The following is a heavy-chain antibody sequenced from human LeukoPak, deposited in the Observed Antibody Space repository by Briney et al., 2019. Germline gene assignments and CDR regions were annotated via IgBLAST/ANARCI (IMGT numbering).Heavy chain of an antibody. CDR3: ARGHDGVVGWFAP. CDR1: GGTINNFY. J-gene: IGHJ5*02. CDR2: ISYSGST. V-gene: IGHV4-59*01. Sequence: ASETLSLTCSVSGGTINNFYWIWIRQPPGKGLEWIGHISYSGSTNYNPSLKSRVTMSVDTSKNQFSLKVTSATAADTAVYFCARGHDGVVGWFAPWGRGTLVTVSS. D-gene: IGHD4-17*01.